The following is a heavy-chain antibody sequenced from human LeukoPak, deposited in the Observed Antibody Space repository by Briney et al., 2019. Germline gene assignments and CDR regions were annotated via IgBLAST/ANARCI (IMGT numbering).Heavy chain of an antibody. J-gene: IGHJ5*02. Sequence: PSQTLSLTCAVSGGSISSGGYSWSWIRQPPGKGLEWIGYIYHSGSTYYNPSLKSRVTISVDRSKNQFSLKLSSVTAADTAVYYCARGGRHYYDSSAPGGFDPWGQGTLVTVSS. D-gene: IGHD3-22*01. CDR3: ARGGRHYYDSSAPGGFDP. CDR1: GGSISSGGYS. CDR2: IYHSGST. V-gene: IGHV4-30-2*01.